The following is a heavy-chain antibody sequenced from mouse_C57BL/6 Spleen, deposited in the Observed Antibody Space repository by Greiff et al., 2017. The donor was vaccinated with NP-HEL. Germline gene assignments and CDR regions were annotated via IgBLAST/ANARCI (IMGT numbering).Heavy chain of an antibody. J-gene: IGHJ3*01. Sequence: QVQLQQPGAELVKPGASVKLSCKASGYTFTSYWMHWVKQRPGQGLEWIGMIHPNSGSTNYNEKFKSKATLTVDKSSSTAYMQLSSLTSEDSAVYYCAREDDGYLFAYWGQGTLVTVSA. V-gene: IGHV1-64*01. CDR3: AREDDGYLFAY. D-gene: IGHD2-3*01. CDR2: IHPNSGST. CDR1: GYTFTSYW.